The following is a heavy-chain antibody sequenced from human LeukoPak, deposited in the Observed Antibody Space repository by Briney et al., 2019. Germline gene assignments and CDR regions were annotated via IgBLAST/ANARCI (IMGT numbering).Heavy chain of an antibody. V-gene: IGHV1-46*01. J-gene: IGHJ3*02. Sequence: ASVKVSCKASGYTFTGYYMHWVRQAPGQGLEWMGIINPSGGSTSYAQKFQGRVTMTRDTSTSTVYRELSSLRSQDTAVYHCARGKDSSXPRNHDAFDIWGQGTMVTVSS. CDR1: GYTFTGYY. CDR2: INPSGGST. D-gene: IGHD6-13*01. CDR3: ARGKDSSXPRNHDAFDI.